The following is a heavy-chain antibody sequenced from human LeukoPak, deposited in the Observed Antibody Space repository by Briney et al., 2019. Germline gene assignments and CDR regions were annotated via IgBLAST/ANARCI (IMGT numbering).Heavy chain of an antibody. J-gene: IGHJ6*02. CDR2: ISAYNGNT. CDR1: GYTFTSYG. CDR3: ARDLSLGYNWNAGWYYYGMDV. D-gene: IGHD1-20*01. Sequence: ASVKVSCKASGYTFTSYGISWVRQAPGQGLVWMGWISAYNGNTNYAQKLQGRVTMTTDTSTSTAYMELRSLRSDDTAVYYCARDLSLGYNWNAGWYYYGMDVWGRGTTVTVSS. V-gene: IGHV1-18*01.